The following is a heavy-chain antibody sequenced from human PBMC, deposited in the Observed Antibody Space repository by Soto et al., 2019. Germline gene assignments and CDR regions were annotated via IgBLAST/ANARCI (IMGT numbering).Heavy chain of an antibody. Sequence: QITLKESGPTLAKPTQTLTLTCTFSGLSLSTTGVGVGWIRQPPGKALEWLALIYWDDDKRYSPSLKSRLTITKDTSHNQVVLTMTNMDPVDTATYYCARRLSYSSGGYFWFDPWGQGTLVTVSS. CDR2: IYWDDDK. CDR3: ARRLSYSSGGYFWFDP. CDR1: GLSLSTTGVG. D-gene: IGHD6-19*01. V-gene: IGHV2-5*02. J-gene: IGHJ5*02.